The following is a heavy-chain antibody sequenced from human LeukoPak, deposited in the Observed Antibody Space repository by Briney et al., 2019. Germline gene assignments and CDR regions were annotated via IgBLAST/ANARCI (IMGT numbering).Heavy chain of an antibody. CDR3: ARSSTSDFWSGYYDAFDI. CDR2: IRYDGSNK. CDR1: GFTFSSYG. Sequence: GGSLRLSCAASGFTFSSYGMHWVRQAPGKGLEWVAFIRYDGSNKYYADSVKGRFTISRDNSKNTLYLQMNSLRAEDTAVYYCARSSTSDFWSGYYDAFDIWGQGTMVTASS. J-gene: IGHJ3*02. V-gene: IGHV3-30*02. D-gene: IGHD3-3*01.